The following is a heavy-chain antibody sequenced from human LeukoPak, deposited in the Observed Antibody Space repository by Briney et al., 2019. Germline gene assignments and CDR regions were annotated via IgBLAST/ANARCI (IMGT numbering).Heavy chain of an antibody. CDR2: IRNKANSYTT. CDR3: ARSMVP. CDR1: GFNVGDFV. V-gene: IGHV3-72*01. Sequence: AGGSLRLSCAASGFNVGDFVMNWVRQAPGKGLEWVGRIRNKANSYTTEYAASVKGRFTISRDDSKNSLYLQMNSLKTEDTAVYYCARSMVPWGQGTLVTVSS. J-gene: IGHJ5*02. D-gene: IGHD3-10*01.